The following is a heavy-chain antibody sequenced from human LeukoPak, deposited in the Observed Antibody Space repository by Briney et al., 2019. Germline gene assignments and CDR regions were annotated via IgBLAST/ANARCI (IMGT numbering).Heavy chain of an antibody. CDR2: ISAYNGNT. CDR3: ASSYYYDSSGYYGWDSDAFDI. CDR1: GYTFTSYG. Sequence: ASVKVSCKASGYTFTSYGISWVRQAPGQGLEWMGWISAYNGNTNYAQKLQGRVTMTTDTSTSTAYMELRSLRSDDTAVYYCASSYYYDSSGYYGWDSDAFDIWGQGTMVTVSS. D-gene: IGHD3-22*01. V-gene: IGHV1-18*01. J-gene: IGHJ3*02.